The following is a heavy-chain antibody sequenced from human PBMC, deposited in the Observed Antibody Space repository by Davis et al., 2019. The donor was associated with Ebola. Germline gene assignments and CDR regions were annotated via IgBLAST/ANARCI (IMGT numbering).Heavy chain of an antibody. D-gene: IGHD3-22*01. Sequence: PGGSLRLSCAVYGESLSGSYWAWIRQPPGKGLEWIGTMYYSGSTYYNPSLKSRLTLSVDTSRNHFSLDLTSVTSADTAIYYCARNSSGFGHYDHWGQGILITVSS. J-gene: IGHJ5*02. CDR3: ARNSSGFGHYDH. CDR2: MYYSGST. CDR1: GESLSGSY. V-gene: IGHV4-34*01.